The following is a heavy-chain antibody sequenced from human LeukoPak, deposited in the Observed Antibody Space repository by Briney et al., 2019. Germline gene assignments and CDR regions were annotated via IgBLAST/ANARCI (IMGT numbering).Heavy chain of an antibody. D-gene: IGHD1-26*01. CDR2: ISYDGSNK. J-gene: IGHJ6*02. V-gene: IGHV3-30-3*01. Sequence: GGSLRLSCAASGFTFSSYAMHWVRQAPGKGLEGVAVISYDGSNKYYADSVKGRFTISRDNSMNTLYLQMNSLRAEDTAVYYCASGDSGSYYYYGMDVWGQGTTVTVSS. CDR1: GFTFSSYA. CDR3: ASGDSGSYYYYGMDV.